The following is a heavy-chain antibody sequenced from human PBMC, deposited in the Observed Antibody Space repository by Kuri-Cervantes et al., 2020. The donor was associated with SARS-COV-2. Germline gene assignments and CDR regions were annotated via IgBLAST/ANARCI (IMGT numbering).Heavy chain of an antibody. CDR1: GYTFTSYG. J-gene: IGHJ3*02. V-gene: IGHV3-30*07. D-gene: IGHD2-2*01. Sequence: SCKASGYTFTSYGISWVRQAPGQGLEWVAVISYDGSNKYYADSVKGRFTISRDNSKNSLYLQMNSLRAEDTAVYYCARAAEDIVVVPAASPGDFDIWGQGTMVTVSS. CDR2: ISYDGSNK. CDR3: ARAAEDIVVVPAASPGDFDI.